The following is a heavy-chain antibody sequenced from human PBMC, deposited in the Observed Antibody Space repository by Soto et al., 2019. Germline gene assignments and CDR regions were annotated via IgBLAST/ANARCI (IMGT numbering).Heavy chain of an antibody. CDR2: ISSNSAYI. J-gene: IGHJ5*02. Sequence: VGSLRLSCASSVFTFRSFTMNCVRHSPGKGLEWVSTISSNSAYIYYTDALRGRFTISRDNAKNSLHLQMNSLRAEDTAVYYCTRDASRDSSARGWFEPWGPGTLVTVSS. V-gene: IGHV3-21*01. D-gene: IGHD6-13*01. CDR3: TRDASRDSSARGWFEP. CDR1: VFTFRSFT.